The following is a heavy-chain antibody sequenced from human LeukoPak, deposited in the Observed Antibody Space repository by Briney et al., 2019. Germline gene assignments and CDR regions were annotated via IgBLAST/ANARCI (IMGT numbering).Heavy chain of an antibody. Sequence: GGSHRLSCTSSGFTLFTFNNAWMSWVRQTPGKGLEWIGRIKSKTDGGTTEYTAPVKGRFSISRDDSKNTVYLQVNSLKTEDTAVYYCTTDLLDYWGQGTLVTVSS. V-gene: IGHV3-15*01. J-gene: IGHJ4*02. CDR1: GFTLFTFNNAW. CDR3: TTDLLDY. CDR2: IKSKTDGGTT.